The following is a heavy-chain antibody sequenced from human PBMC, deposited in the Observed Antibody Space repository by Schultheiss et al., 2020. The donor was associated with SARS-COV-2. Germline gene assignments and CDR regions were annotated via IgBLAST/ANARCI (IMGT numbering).Heavy chain of an antibody. V-gene: IGHV4-34*01. D-gene: IGHD2-2*01. CDR1: GGSFSGYY. CDR2: IYYSGST. J-gene: IGHJ4*02. Sequence: SQTLSLTCAVYGGSFSGYYWSWIRQPPGKGLEWIGYIYYSGSTNYNPSLKSRVTISVDTSKNQFSLKLSSVTAADTAVYYCARGDIVVVPAASQSLYFDYWGQGTLVTVSS. CDR3: ARGDIVVVPAASQSLYFDY.